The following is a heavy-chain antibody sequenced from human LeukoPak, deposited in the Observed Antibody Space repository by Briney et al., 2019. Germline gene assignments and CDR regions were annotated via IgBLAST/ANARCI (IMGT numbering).Heavy chain of an antibody. J-gene: IGHJ4*02. CDR1: GFTFSSYS. Sequence: QPGGSLRLSCAASGFTFSSYSMNWVRQAPGKGLEWVSYISSSSSTIHYADSVKGRFTISRDNAKNSLYLQMNSLRDEDTAVYYCARPPGYSYGEYYFDYWGQGTLVTVSS. CDR2: ISSSSSTI. V-gene: IGHV3-48*02. D-gene: IGHD5-18*01. CDR3: ARPPGYSYGEYYFDY.